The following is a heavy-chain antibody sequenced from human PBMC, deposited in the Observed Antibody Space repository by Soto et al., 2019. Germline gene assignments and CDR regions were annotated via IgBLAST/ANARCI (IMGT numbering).Heavy chain of an antibody. D-gene: IGHD3-22*01. CDR3: ATASIYYDSSGSIYYFDY. Sequence: ASVKVSCKVSGYTLTELSMHWVRQAPGKGLEWMGGFDPEDGETIYAQKFQGRVTMTEDTSTDTAYMELSSLRSEDTAVYYCATASIYYDSSGSIYYFDYWGQGTLVTVSS. CDR2: FDPEDGET. V-gene: IGHV1-24*01. CDR1: GYTLTELS. J-gene: IGHJ4*02.